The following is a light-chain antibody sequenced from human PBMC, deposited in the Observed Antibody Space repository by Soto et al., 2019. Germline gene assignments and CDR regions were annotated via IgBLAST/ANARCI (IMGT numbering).Light chain of an antibody. CDR1: SSDVGGSDY. Sequence: QSALTQPASVSGSPGQSITISCSGTSSDVGGSDYVSWYQQHPGEAPKLMIYDVSYRPSGISNRFSGSKSGNTSSLTFSGLQAEDEADYFCSSYTSSAPGVLFGGGTKLTVL. V-gene: IGLV2-14*03. CDR2: DVS. J-gene: IGLJ2*01. CDR3: SSYTSSAPGVL.